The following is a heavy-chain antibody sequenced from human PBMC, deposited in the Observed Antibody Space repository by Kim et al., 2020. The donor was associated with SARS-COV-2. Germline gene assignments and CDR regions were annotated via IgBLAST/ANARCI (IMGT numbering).Heavy chain of an antibody. J-gene: IGHJ4*02. CDR1: GFTFSDYY. CDR2: ISSSGSTI. Sequence: GGSLRLSCAASGFTFSDYYMSWIRQAPGKGLEWVSYISSSGSTIYYADSVKGRFTISRDNAKNSLYLQMNSLRAEDTAVYYCARDGGYCSGGSCYPPYYLDYWGQGTLVTVSS. V-gene: IGHV3-11*01. D-gene: IGHD2-15*01. CDR3: ARDGGYCSGGSCYPPYYLDY.